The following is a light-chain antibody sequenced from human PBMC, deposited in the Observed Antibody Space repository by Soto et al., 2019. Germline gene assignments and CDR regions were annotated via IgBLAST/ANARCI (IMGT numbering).Light chain of an antibody. J-gene: IGKJ1*01. V-gene: IGKV3-20*01. CDR1: QTVTNSY. CDR2: DVS. Sequence: EIVLTQSPGTLSLSPGERATLSCRSSQTVTNSYLAWYQQQPGQAPRLLIYDVSSRATGIQDRFSGSGSGTCFTLAISRLESEDFAVYYCHHYCVAPTFGQGTKVEIK. CDR3: HHYCVAPT.